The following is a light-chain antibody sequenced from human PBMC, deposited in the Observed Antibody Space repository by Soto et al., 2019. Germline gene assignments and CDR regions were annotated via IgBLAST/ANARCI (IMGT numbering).Light chain of an antibody. CDR1: QSVTTN. CDR3: QQYDKWPFT. CDR2: GAS. J-gene: IGKJ2*01. Sequence: EVVLTQSPASLSVFPGERVTLSCRASQSVTTNLAWYLQKPGQAPTLLIYGASTRAGGVSDRFSGGGSGTESTLTISSLQSGDFAVYYCQQYDKWPFTFGQGTRLEIK. V-gene: IGKV3-15*01.